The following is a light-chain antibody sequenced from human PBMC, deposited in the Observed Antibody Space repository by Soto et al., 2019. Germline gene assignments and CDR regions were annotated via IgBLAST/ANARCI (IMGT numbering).Light chain of an antibody. CDR3: QQRHMWPIT. CDR2: DAY. CDR1: QSFRGL. V-gene: IGKV3-11*01. Sequence: IVMTHSPATLSMSPVERATLSFSSSQSFRGLLAWYQQKPGQAPRLLIYDAYNRATGIPPRFSGSGSGTDFTLTISSLEPEDSAVYYCQQRHMWPITFGQGTRLEIK. J-gene: IGKJ5*01.